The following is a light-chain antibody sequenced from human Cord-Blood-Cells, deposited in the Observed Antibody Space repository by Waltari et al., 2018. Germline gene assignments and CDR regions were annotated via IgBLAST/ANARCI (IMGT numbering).Light chain of an antibody. CDR3: QQYYSTPYT. J-gene: IGKJ2*01. V-gene: IGKV4-1*01. CDR1: QSVLYSSNNKNY. CDR2: WAS. Sequence: DIVMTPSTDSMAVSLVARATINCKSSQSVLYSSNNKNYLAWYQQKPGQPPKLLIYWASTRESGVPDRFSGSGSGTDFTLTIGSLQAEDVAVYYCQQYYSTPYTFGQGTKLEIK.